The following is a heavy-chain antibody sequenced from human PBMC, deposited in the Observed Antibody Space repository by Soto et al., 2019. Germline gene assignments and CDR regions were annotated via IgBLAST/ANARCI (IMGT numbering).Heavy chain of an antibody. CDR1: GGAIPNYY. J-gene: IGHJ6*02. CDR2: IRYYGYS. V-gene: IGHV4-59*08. D-gene: IGHD3-10*01. Sequence: QVQLQESGPGLVKPSETLSLTCTVSGGAIPNYYCSWFRQPPGKGLEWIGSIRYYGYSVYNLSLNRRVTMSMDTSKTQFSLMLESVTVTDTAVYYCARHGFGSLHGLVDVWGQGTTVIVSS. CDR3: ARHGFGSLHGLVDV.